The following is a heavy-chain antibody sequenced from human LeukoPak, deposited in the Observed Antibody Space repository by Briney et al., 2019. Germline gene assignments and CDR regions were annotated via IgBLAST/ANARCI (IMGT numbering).Heavy chain of an antibody. CDR3: AKGSGSGWYGWFAP. V-gene: IGHV3-23*01. D-gene: IGHD6-19*01. Sequence: GGSLRLSCAASGFTFGSYAMTWVRQAPGKGLEWVSSIDASGGSTYYADSVKGRFTISRDHSKNTFYLQMNTLRADDTAVYYCAKGSGSGWYGWFAPWGQGTLVTVSS. J-gene: IGHJ5*02. CDR1: GFTFGSYA. CDR2: IDASGGST.